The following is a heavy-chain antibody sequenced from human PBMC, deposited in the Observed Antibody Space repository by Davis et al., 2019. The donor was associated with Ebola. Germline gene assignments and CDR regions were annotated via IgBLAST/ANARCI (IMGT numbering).Heavy chain of an antibody. Sequence: AASVPVSCKTSCFTFTENYLHWVRQAPGQGLEWMGWINLKSGATNYAPKFQGWVTMTRDTSITTAYMELTSLKSEDTGMYYCARPKMITDLQSWGQGTLVTVSS. J-gene: IGHJ4*02. CDR3: ARPKMITDLQS. CDR2: INLKSGAT. D-gene: IGHD4-11*01. CDR1: CFTFTENY. V-gene: IGHV1-2*04.